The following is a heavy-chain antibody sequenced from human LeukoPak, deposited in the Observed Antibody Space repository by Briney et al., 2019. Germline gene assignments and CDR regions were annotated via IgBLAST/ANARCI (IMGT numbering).Heavy chain of an antibody. CDR2: INSDGRST. CDR3: ARGTGYSVVDY. CDR1: GFTFSNYW. V-gene: IGHV3-74*01. Sequence: GSLRLSCAASGFTFSNYWMHWVRQAPGKGLVWVSRINSDGRSTSHADSVKGRFTISRDNAKNTLYLQMNSLRAEDTAVYYCARGTGYSVVDYWGQGTLVTVSS. D-gene: IGHD5-18*01. J-gene: IGHJ4*02.